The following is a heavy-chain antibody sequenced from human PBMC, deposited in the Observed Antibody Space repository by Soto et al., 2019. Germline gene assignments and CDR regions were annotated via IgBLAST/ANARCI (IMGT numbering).Heavy chain of an antibody. J-gene: IGHJ4*02. Sequence: GGSLRLSCAASGFTFSSYAMSWVRQAPGKGLEWVSAISGSGGGTYFADSVKGRFTISRDNSKNTLYLQMNSLRAEDTAVYSCAKAWMDNARQRYFDHWGQGTLVTVSS. V-gene: IGHV3-23*01. D-gene: IGHD5-12*01. CDR3: AKAWMDNARQRYFDH. CDR1: GFTFSSYA. CDR2: ISGSGGGT.